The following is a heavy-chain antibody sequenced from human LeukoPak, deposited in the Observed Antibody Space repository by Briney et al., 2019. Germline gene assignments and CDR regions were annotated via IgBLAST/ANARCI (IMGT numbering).Heavy chain of an antibody. D-gene: IGHD2-15*01. V-gene: IGHV5-51*01. CDR3: ARQEYCSGGSCYTWFDP. Sequence: PGESLKIFCQGSGYSINNYWIGWVRQMPGKGLEWMGIIYPADSDIRYSPSFQGQVTISADKSISTAYLQWSSLKASDTAMYYCARQEYCSGGSCYTWFDPWGQGTLVTVSS. CDR2: IYPADSDI. CDR1: GYSINNYW. J-gene: IGHJ5*02.